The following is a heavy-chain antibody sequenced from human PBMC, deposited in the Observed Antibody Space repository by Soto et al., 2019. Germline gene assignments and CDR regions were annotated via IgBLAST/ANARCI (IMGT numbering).Heavy chain of an antibody. CDR3: AIDACCCGGDCYSLVY. Sequence: QVQLVQSGAELKTPGSSVSVSCKASGGAFNNYPISWVRQAPGQGLEWMGGIFPRLGTTTYAREVQGRVTMTADESTPTVSMTLTSLRSEDTAIYYCAIDACCCGGDCYSLVYWGQGTLVTVSS. D-gene: IGHD2-21*02. CDR2: IFPRLGTT. CDR1: GGAFNNYP. V-gene: IGHV1-69*01. J-gene: IGHJ4*02.